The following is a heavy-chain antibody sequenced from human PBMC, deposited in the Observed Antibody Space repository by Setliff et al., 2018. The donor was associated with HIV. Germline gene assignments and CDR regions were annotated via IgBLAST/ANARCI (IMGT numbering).Heavy chain of an antibody. CDR1: GFAFSSHA. V-gene: IGHV3-21*05. Sequence: GGSLRLSCAASGFAFSSHAMNWVRQAPGKGLEWVSYISGGSTSHMNYADAVKGRFTISRDNAKNSLYLQMNSLRAEDTAVYFCAKRLWEASSGYFLPFDYWGQGTRVAVSS. J-gene: IGHJ4*02. CDR3: AKRLWEASSGYFLPFDY. D-gene: IGHD1-26*01. CDR2: ISGGSTSHM.